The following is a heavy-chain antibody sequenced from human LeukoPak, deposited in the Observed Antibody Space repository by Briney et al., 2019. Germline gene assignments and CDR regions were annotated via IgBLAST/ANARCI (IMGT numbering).Heavy chain of an antibody. CDR3: ARELLGFVDY. CDR1: GGSISSGSYY. J-gene: IGHJ4*02. Sequence: SETLSLTCTVSGGSISSGSYYWSWIRQPAGKGLEWIGRIYTSGSTNYNPSLKSRVTISVDTSKNQFSLKLNSVTAADTAVYYCARELLGFVDYWGQGTLVTVSS. V-gene: IGHV4-61*02. CDR2: IYTSGST. D-gene: IGHD3-3*01.